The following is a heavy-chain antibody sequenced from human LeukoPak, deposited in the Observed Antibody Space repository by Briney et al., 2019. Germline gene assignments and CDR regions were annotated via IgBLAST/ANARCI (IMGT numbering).Heavy chain of an antibody. J-gene: IGHJ4*02. CDR2: ISSSGSTI. Sequence: PGGPLRLSCAASGFTFSSYEMNWVRQAPGKGLEWVSYISSSGSTIYYADSVKGRFTISRDNAKNSLYLQMNSLRAEDTAVYYCALGSYYFDYWGQGTLVTVSS. CDR3: ALGSYYFDY. D-gene: IGHD1-26*01. V-gene: IGHV3-48*03. CDR1: GFTFSSYE.